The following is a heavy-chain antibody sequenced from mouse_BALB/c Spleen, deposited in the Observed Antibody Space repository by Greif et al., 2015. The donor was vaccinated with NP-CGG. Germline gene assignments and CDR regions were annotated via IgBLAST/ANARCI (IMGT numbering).Heavy chain of an antibody. CDR2: IDPANGNT. CDR1: GFNIKDTY. V-gene: IGHV14-3*02. CDR3: ARWDWYFDV. Sequence: EVQLQQSGAELVKPGASVKLSCTASGFNIKDTYMHWVKQRPERGLEWIGRIDPANGNTKYDPKFQGKATITADTSSNTAYLQLSSLTSEDTAVYYCARWDWYFDVWGAGTTVTVSS. J-gene: IGHJ1*01.